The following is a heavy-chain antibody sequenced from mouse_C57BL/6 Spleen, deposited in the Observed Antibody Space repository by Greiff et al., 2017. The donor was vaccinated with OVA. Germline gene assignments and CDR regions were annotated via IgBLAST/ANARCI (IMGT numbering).Heavy chain of an antibody. CDR2: IYPGDGDT. D-gene: IGHD2-1*01. CDR1: GYAFSSSW. Sequence: VQLQQSGPELVKPGASVKISCKASGYAFSSSWMNWVKQRPGKGLEWIRRIYPGDGDTNYNGKFKGKATLTADKSSSTAYMQLSSLTSEDSAVYFCARGYYGNYESYFDYWGQGTTLTVSS. CDR3: ARGYYGNYESYFDY. J-gene: IGHJ2*01. V-gene: IGHV1-82*01.